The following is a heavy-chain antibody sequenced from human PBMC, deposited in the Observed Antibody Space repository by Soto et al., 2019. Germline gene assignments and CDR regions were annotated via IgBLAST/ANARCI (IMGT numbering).Heavy chain of an antibody. CDR3: ARGFTFDY. Sequence: ASVKVSCKASGYTFTGYYMHWLRQAPGQGLERMGWINPNTGDTNYAQKFQGRVTMTRDTSISTAYMELSRLTSDDTAVYYCARGFTFDYWGRGTLVTVSS. V-gene: IGHV1-2*02. CDR2: INPNTGDT. J-gene: IGHJ4*02. CDR1: GYTFTGYY. D-gene: IGHD3-16*01.